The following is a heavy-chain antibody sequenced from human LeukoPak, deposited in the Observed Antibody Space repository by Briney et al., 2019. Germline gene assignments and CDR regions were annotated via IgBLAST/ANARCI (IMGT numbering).Heavy chain of an antibody. J-gene: IGHJ4*02. CDR2: ISAYNGNI. CDR3: ARDGRSGGYFDY. CDR1: AYDFTGYH. D-gene: IGHD3-10*01. V-gene: IGHV1-18*04. Sequence: ASVKVSCKVVAYDFTGYHIHWVRLAPGQGLEWMGWISAYNGNINYAQKLQGRVTMTTDTSTSTAYMELRSLRSDDTAVYYCARDGRSGGYFDYWGQGTLVTVSS.